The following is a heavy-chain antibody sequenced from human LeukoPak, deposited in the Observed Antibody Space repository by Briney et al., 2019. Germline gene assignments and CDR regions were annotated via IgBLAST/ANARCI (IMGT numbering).Heavy chain of an antibody. V-gene: IGHV3-21*04. J-gene: IGHJ4*02. Sequence: SGGSLRLSCAASGFTFSSYSMNWVRQAPGKGLEWVSSISSSSSYIYYADSVKGRFTISRDNSKNTLYLQMNSLRAEDTAVYYCAKSPSGTSRPLDSWGQGTLVTVSS. CDR1: GFTFSSYS. D-gene: IGHD3-10*01. CDR3: AKSPSGTSRPLDS. CDR2: ISSSSSYI.